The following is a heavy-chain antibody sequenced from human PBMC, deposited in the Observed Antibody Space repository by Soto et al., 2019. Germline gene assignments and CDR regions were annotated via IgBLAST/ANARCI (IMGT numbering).Heavy chain of an antibody. Sequence: ASVKVSCKASGYTCTMYGISCVLQSRSQGLDWMGCISAYNGNTNYAQKLQGRVTMTTDTSASTAYMELRSLRSDDTAVYYCARNLLYYDILSRMDVWGQGTTVTVSS. CDR2: ISAYNGNT. J-gene: IGHJ6*02. CDR3: ARNLLYYDILSRMDV. D-gene: IGHD3-9*01. V-gene: IGHV1-18*01. CDR1: GYTCTMYG.